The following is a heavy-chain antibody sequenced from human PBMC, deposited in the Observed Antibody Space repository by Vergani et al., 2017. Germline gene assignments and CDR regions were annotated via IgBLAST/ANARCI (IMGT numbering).Heavy chain of an antibody. Sequence: EVQLVESGGGLVQPGRSLRLSCTASGFTFGDYAMSWFRQAPGKGLEWVGFIRSKAYGGTTEYAASVKGRFTISRDDSKSIAYLQMNSLKTEDTAVYYCTRECSSTSCYLKGTEFDYWGQGTLVTVSS. CDR3: TRECSSTSCYLKGTEFDY. J-gene: IGHJ4*02. CDR1: GFTFGDYA. CDR2: IRSKAYGGTT. D-gene: IGHD2-2*01. V-gene: IGHV3-49*03.